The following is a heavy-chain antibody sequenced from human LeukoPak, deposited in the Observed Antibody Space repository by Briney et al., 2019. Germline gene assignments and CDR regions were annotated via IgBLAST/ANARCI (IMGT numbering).Heavy chain of an antibody. CDR3: ARVLATVTTGGMDV. J-gene: IGHJ6*04. Sequence: KPSETLSLTCTVSGGSVSSGSYYWGWVRQPPGKGLEWVGYIYYSGSTNYNPSLKSRVTISVDTSKNQFSLKLSSVTAADTAVYYCARVLATVTTGGMDVWGKGTTVTVSS. V-gene: IGHV4-61*01. CDR1: GGSVSSGSYY. CDR2: IYYSGST. D-gene: IGHD4-17*01.